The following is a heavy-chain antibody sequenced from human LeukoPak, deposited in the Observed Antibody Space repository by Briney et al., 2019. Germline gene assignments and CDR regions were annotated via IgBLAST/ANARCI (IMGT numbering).Heavy chain of an antibody. CDR3: ARQTGSGLFILP. Sequence: SETLSLTCTVSGVSISSSNSYWGWIRQPPGKGLEWIGSIYYSGNTYYNASLKSQVSISIDTSKNQFSLRLTSVTAADTAVYYCARQTGSGLFILPGGQGTLVTISS. J-gene: IGHJ4*02. V-gene: IGHV4-39*01. CDR1: GVSISSSNSY. CDR2: IYYSGNT. D-gene: IGHD3/OR15-3a*01.